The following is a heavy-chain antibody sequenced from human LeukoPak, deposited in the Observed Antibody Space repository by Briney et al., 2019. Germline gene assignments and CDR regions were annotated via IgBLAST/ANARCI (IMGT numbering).Heavy chain of an antibody. CDR3: ARITFGGHIVAQDY. J-gene: IGHJ4*02. V-gene: IGHV4-34*01. Sequence: SETLSLTCAVYGWSLSGYYWSWIRQPPGKGLEWIGELSPSGSTNYNPALKRRVTISEDTSKNQFSLRLRSVTAADTAVYYCARITFGGHIVAQDYWGQGTLVTVSS. CDR2: LSPSGST. D-gene: IGHD3-16*02. CDR1: GWSLSGYY.